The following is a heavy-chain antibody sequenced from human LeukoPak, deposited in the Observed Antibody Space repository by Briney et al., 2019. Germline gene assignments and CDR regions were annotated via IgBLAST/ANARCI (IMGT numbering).Heavy chain of an antibody. Sequence: GGSLRLSCAASGFTSSSYSMNWVRQAPGKGLEWVSSISSSSSYIYYADSVKGRFTISRDNAKNSLYLQMNSLRAEDTAVYYCARAGYYDYVWGSPYYFDYWGQGTLVTVSS. V-gene: IGHV3-21*01. D-gene: IGHD3-16*01. CDR1: GFTSSSYS. CDR2: ISSSSSYI. CDR3: ARAGYYDYVWGSPYYFDY. J-gene: IGHJ4*02.